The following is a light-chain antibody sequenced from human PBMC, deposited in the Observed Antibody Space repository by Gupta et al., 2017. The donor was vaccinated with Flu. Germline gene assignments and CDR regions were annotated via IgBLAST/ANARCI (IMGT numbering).Light chain of an antibody. CDR3: ASWDDGLNAWV. CDR1: DSNIGTNN. CDR2: AND. V-gene: IGLV1-44*01. Sequence: RVTISGSASDSNIGTNNVNWYQQVPGAAPKLLIYANDQRPSGVPDRFSGSRSGTSASLAISGLQSEDEGDYYCASWDDGLNAWVFGGGAKLTVL. J-gene: IGLJ3*02.